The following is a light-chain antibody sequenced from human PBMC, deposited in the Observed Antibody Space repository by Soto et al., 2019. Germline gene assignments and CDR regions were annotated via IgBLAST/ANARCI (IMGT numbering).Light chain of an antibody. V-gene: IGKV3-20*01. CDR1: QSISSSF. Sequence: EIVLTQSPGTLSLSPGERATRSFRASQSISSSFLAWYQQEPGQAPRLLIYGASSRPTGIPDRFSGTGSETHFPLPISRLQPEDFAVYYCQQYGSSPLITFGQGTRLEI. CDR2: GAS. J-gene: IGKJ5*01. CDR3: QQYGSSPLIT.